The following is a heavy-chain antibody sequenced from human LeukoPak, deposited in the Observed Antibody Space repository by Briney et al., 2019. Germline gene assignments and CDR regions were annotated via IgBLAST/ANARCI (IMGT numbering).Heavy chain of an antibody. CDR2: IWYDGSNR. J-gene: IGHJ4*02. Sequence: GGSLRLSCAASGFTFSSYGMHWVRQAPGKGLEWVAVIWYDGSNRYYADSVKGRFTISRDNPKNTLYLQMNSLRAEDTAVYYCARGRAYRAAAGSYFDYWGQGTLVTVSS. V-gene: IGHV3-33*01. D-gene: IGHD6-13*01. CDR1: GFTFSSYG. CDR3: ARGRAYRAAAGSYFDY.